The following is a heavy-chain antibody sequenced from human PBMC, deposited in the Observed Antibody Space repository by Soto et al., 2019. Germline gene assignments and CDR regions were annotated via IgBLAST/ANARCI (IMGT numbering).Heavy chain of an antibody. CDR1: GFTFSSYA. J-gene: IGHJ4*02. D-gene: IGHD2-15*01. Sequence: EVQLLESGGGLVQPGGSLRLSCAASGFTFSSYAMSWVRQAPGKGLEWVSAISGSGGSTYYADSVKGRFTISRDNSKNTLYLQMNSLRAKDTAVYYCAKAREVRDIVVVVAATPFDYWGQGTLVTVSS. CDR2: ISGSGGST. V-gene: IGHV3-23*01. CDR3: AKAREVRDIVVVVAATPFDY.